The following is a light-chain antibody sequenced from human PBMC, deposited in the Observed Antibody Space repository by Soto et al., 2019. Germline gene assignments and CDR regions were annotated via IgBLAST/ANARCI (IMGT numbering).Light chain of an antibody. J-gene: IGKJ1*01. CDR1: QSFSSNY. Sequence: EIVLTQSPGTLSLSPGERATLSRRASQSFSSNYLAWYQQRPGQAPRILIYGATTRASGVPDRFSGSESGTDFTLTISRLEPEDSAVYYCQQYSSMWTFGQGTKLEIK. CDR2: GAT. V-gene: IGKV3-20*01. CDR3: QQYSSMWT.